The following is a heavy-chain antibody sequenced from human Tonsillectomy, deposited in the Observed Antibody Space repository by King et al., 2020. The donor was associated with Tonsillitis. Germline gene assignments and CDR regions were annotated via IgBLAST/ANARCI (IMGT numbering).Heavy chain of an antibody. J-gene: IGHJ4*02. Sequence: QLVQSGGGLVKPGGSLRLSCAASGFIFNTYSMNWVRQAPGKGLEWVASTSRSSTYINYADSVKGRFTISRDNAKESLYLQMNSLRAEDTAVYYCARDLGDGYNLGLFDYWGQGTLVSVSS. V-gene: IGHV3-21*01. CDR1: GFIFNTYS. D-gene: IGHD5-24*01. CDR3: ARDLGDGYNLGLFDY. CDR2: TSRSSTYI.